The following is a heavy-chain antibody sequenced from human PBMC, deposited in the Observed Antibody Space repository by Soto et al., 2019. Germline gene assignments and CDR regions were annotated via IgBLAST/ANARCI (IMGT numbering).Heavy chain of an antibody. V-gene: IGHV3-53*01. CDR1: GFLVNSAY. Sequence: EVQLVESGGGLIPPGGSLRLSCAASGFLVNSAYMTWVRQAPGKGLEWLSMINSDGSTLYAESVKGRFTISRDNSKNRLDLQMNSVRAEDTAMYDCARSGYSFAWGYWGQGTLVIVTS. CDR2: INSDGST. CDR3: ARSGYSFAWGY. J-gene: IGHJ4*02. D-gene: IGHD5-18*01.